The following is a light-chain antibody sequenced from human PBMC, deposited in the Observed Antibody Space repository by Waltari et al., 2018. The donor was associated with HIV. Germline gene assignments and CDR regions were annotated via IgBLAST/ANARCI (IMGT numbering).Light chain of an antibody. J-gene: IGLJ3*02. Sequence: QSALTHTVSVSRSTGLSITISCIGTDTDIGQFTLVSWYRSRPDSPPELVIYDTTIRPSGVSSRFSASKAGNTAFLTISGLQIEDEGDYYCCSSSRSGSLLFGGGTKVTVL. CDR2: DTT. V-gene: IGLV2-14*01. CDR1: DTDIGQFTL. CDR3: CSSSRSGSLL.